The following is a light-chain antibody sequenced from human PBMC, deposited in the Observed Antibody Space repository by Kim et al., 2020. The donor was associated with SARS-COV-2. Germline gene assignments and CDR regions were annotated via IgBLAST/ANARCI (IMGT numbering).Light chain of an antibody. CDR3: HQSSSLYT. CDR2: YAS. Sequence: LFLAPKETVPITCRDSHRLSLTLHLYQQKPGQSPKLLIKYASQAISGVPSRFSGSGSGTEFKLTISGLEAEDAATYYCHQSSSLYTFGQGTKLEI. CDR1: HRLSLT. V-gene: IGKV6-21*02. J-gene: IGKJ2*01.